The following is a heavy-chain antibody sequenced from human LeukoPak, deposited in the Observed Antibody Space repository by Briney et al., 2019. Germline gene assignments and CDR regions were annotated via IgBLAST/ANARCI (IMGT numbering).Heavy chain of an antibody. D-gene: IGHD3-22*01. V-gene: IGHV3-30*04. CDR3: ARDEYYYDSSGYYYLYFQH. CDR2: ISYDGSNK. CDR1: GFTFSSYA. J-gene: IGHJ1*01. Sequence: GGSLRLSCEASGFTFSSYAMHGVRQAPGKGLEWVAVISYDGSNKYYADSVKGRFTISRDNSKNTLYLQMNSLRAEDTAVYYCARDEYYYDSSGYYYLYFQHWGQGTLVTVSS.